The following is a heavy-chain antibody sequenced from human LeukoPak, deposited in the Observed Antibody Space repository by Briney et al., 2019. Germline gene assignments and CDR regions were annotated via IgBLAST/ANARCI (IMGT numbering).Heavy chain of an antibody. CDR3: AQTTGWPGFDF. D-gene: IGHD6-19*01. V-gene: IGHV4-4*08. J-gene: IGHJ4*02. CDR1: GASTSSRY. CDR2: IYNGRDT. Sequence: PSETLSLTCSVSGASTSSRYWRWIRQSPGRTLEWIGHIYNGRDTKYNPSLTSRVTISVDTSKNQFSLSLTSVTAADTAIYYCAQTTGWPGFDFWGPGALVIVSS.